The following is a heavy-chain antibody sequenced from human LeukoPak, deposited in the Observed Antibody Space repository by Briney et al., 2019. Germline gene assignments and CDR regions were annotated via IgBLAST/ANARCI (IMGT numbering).Heavy chain of an antibody. J-gene: IGHJ4*02. CDR2: ISGSGGST. CDR1: GFTFSSYA. V-gene: IGHV3-23*01. CDR3: AKSPYSRYFDY. Sequence: GGSLKLSCAASGFTFSSYAMSWVRQAPGKGLEWVPAISGSGGSTYYADSVKGRFTISRDNSKNTLYLQMNSLRAEDTAVYYCAKSPYSRYFDYWGQGTLVTVSS. D-gene: IGHD6-13*01.